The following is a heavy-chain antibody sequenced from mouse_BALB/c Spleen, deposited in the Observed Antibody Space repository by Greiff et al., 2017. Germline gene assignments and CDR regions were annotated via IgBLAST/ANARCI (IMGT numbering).Heavy chain of an antibody. CDR3: ARDARLAWFAY. CDR2: SRNKANDYTT. V-gene: IGHV7-1*02. J-gene: IGHJ3*01. CDR1: GFTFSDFY. Sequence: DVKLVESGGGLVQPGGSLRLSCATSGFTFSDFYMEWVRQPPGKRLEWIAASRNKANDYTTEYSASVKGRFIVSRDTSQSILYLQMNALRAEDTAIYYCARDARLAWFAYWGQGTLVTVSA.